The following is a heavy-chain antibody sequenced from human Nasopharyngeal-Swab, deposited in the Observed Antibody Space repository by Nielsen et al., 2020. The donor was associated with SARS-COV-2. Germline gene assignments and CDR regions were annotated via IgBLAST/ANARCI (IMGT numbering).Heavy chain of an antibody. V-gene: IGHV3-53*01. CDR3: ARTGTTWGPFDY. Sequence: GGSLRLSCAASGFTVTYNYMSWVRQAPGKGLEWVSVIYSSGSTYYADSVKGRFTISRDNSKNTLYLQMNSLRAEDTAVYYCARTGTTWGPFDYWGQGTLVTVSS. J-gene: IGHJ4*02. CDR1: GFTVTYNY. CDR2: IYSSGST. D-gene: IGHD1-1*01.